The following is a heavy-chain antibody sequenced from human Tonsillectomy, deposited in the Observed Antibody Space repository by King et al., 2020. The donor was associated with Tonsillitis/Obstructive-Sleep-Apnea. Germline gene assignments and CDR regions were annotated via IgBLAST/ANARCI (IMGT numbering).Heavy chain of an antibody. Sequence: LQLQESGPGLVKPSETLSLTCSVSGDFITSSNFYWSWIRQPPGKGLEWIGSIFYSGNTFYNPSLKTRVSMSVDTFKNQFSLNLSSVTAADTAVYYCARHRDTALGPFNYWGQGTPVTVSS. D-gene: IGHD5-18*01. J-gene: IGHJ4*02. CDR1: GDFITSSNFY. CDR3: ARHRDTALGPFNY. CDR2: IFYSGNT. V-gene: IGHV4-39*01.